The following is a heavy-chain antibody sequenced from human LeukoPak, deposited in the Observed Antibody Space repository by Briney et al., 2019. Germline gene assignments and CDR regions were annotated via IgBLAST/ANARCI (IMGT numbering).Heavy chain of an antibody. D-gene: IGHD1-26*01. CDR3: AKDGPLVGPYYFDY. CDR2: ISASGGST. CDR1: GFTFSSYA. J-gene: IGHJ4*02. Sequence: GGSLRLSCAASGFTFSSYAMSWVRQAPGKGLEWVSGISASGGSTYYADSVKGRFTISRDNSKNMLYLQMNSLRAEGTAVYYCAKDGPLVGPYYFDYWGQGTLVTVSS. V-gene: IGHV3-23*01.